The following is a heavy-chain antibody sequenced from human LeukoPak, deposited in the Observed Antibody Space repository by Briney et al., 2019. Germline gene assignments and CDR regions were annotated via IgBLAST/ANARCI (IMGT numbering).Heavy chain of an antibody. CDR1: GFSFSSNW. CDR2: IKRDGSQK. CDR3: TKDFQPLYYGMDV. Sequence: GGSLRLSCAAPGFSFSSNWMGWVRQAPGKGLEWVAHIKRDGSQKYYLDSVKGRFTISRDNAKNSLYLQMNSLRVEDTAVYYCTKDFQPLYYGMDVWGQGTTVTVSS. J-gene: IGHJ6*02. V-gene: IGHV3-7*01.